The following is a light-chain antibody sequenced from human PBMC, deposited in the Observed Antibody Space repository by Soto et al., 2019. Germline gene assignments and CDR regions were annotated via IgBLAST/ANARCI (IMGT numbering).Light chain of an antibody. J-gene: IGKJ1*01. CDR1: QSVGSNY. Sequence: EIVLTHSPGTLSLSPCERATLSCSASQSVGSNYLAWYQQKPGQAPRLLIFGASTRATGIPDRFSGSGSGTDFTLTIRRLEPEDFAVYYCQQYRSSPRRTFGQGTKVDIK. CDR3: QQYRSSPRRT. CDR2: GAS. V-gene: IGKV3-20*01.